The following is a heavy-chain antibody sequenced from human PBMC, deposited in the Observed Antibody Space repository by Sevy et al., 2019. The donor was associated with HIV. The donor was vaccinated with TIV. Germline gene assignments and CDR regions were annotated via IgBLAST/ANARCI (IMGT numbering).Heavy chain of an antibody. D-gene: IGHD3-16*01. CDR3: ARGYYDYVWGSYYGMDV. V-gene: IGHV1-8*01. CDR1: GYTFTSYD. CDR2: MNPNSGNT. J-gene: IGHJ6*02. Sequence: ASVKVSCKASGYTFTSYDIDWVRQATGQGLEWMGWMNPNSGNTGYAQKFQGRVTMTRNTSISTAYMELSSLRSEDTAVYYCARGYYDYVWGSYYGMDVWGQGTTVTVSS.